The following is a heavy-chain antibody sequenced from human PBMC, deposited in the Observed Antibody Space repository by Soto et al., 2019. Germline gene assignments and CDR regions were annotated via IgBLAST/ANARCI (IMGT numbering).Heavy chain of an antibody. D-gene: IGHD3-3*01. J-gene: IGHJ6*02. Sequence: SSETLSLTCTVSGGSISSGDYYWSWIRQPPGKGLEWIGYIYYSGSTYYNPSLKSRVTISVDTSKNQFSLKLSSVTTADTAVYYCARAVEYGMDVWGQGTTVTVSS. CDR2: IYYSGST. CDR1: GGSISSGDYY. CDR3: ARAVEYGMDV. V-gene: IGHV4-30-4*01.